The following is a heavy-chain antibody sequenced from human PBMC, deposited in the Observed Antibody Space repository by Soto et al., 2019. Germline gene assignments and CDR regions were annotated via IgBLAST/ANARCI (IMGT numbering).Heavy chain of an antibody. CDR1: GYTFARNS. V-gene: IGHV1-46*01. CDR3: VRGDPAEADAFDT. D-gene: IGHD6-13*01. J-gene: IGHJ3*02. Sequence: ASVKVSCKAFGYTFARNSMHWVRQAPGQGLEWMGIIKPSGGSTTYAQKFQGRVTMTRDTSTSTVYMELSSLRSEDTAVYYCVRGDPAEADAFDTWGQGTMVTVSS. CDR2: IKPSGGST.